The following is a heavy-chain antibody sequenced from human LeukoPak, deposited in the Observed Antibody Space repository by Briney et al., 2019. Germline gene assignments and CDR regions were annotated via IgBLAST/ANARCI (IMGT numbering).Heavy chain of an antibody. CDR3: AKDQKYYDSSGLPGY. J-gene: IGHJ4*02. CDR1: GFTFSSYG. Sequence: SGGSLRLSCAASGFTFSSYGMHWVRQVPGKGLEWVAVISYDGSNKYYADSVKGRFTISRDNSKNTLYLQMNSLRAEDTAVYYCAKDQKYYDSSGLPGYWGQGTLVTVSS. V-gene: IGHV3-30*18. D-gene: IGHD3-22*01. CDR2: ISYDGSNK.